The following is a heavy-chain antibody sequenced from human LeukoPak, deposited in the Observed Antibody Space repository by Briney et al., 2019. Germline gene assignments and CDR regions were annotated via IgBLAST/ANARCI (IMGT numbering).Heavy chain of an antibody. CDR2: IYYSGST. D-gene: IGHD3-10*01. J-gene: IGHJ5*02. V-gene: IGHV4-59*01. Sequence: SETLSLTCTVSGVSISRYYWSWIRHPPGKGLEWIGYIYYSGSTNYNPSLKSRVTISVDTSKKQFSMKLSSVTAADTGVYYCAREPWDYYGSGSYYIPCGQGTLVTVSS. CDR3: AREPWDYYGSGSYYIP. CDR1: GVSISRYY.